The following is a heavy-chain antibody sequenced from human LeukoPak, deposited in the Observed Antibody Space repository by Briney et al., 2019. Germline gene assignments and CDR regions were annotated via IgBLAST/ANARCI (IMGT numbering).Heavy chain of an antibody. CDR2: ISSSSSYI. CDR1: GFTFSSCS. CDR3: ARVLGYSGYDLVDY. Sequence: GGSLRLSCAASGFTFSSCSMTWVRQAPGKGLEWVSSISSSSSYIYYADSVKGRFTISRDNAKNSLYLQMNSLRAEDTAVYYCARVLGYSGYDLVDYWGQGTLVTVSS. V-gene: IGHV3-21*01. J-gene: IGHJ4*02. D-gene: IGHD5-12*01.